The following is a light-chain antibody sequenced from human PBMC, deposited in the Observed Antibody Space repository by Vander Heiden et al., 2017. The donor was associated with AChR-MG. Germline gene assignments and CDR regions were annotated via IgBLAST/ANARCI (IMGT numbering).Light chain of an antibody. V-gene: IGKV1-9*01. CDR1: NVISTF. J-gene: IGKJ4*01. CDR2: DGS. CDR3: LQLNSYPLT. Sequence: IQLTQSPSALSASVGDRVTITCRASNVISTFLAWYQVKPGKAPKLLIYDGSTLEDGVPSRFSGSGAGTDFTLTISGLQPEDSATYYCLQLNSYPLTFGDGTKVEIK.